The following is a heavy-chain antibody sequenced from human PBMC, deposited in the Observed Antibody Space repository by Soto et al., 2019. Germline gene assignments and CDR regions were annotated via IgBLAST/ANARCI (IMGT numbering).Heavy chain of an antibody. CDR3: ARTTAIAGTHFDS. V-gene: IGHV3-21*01. D-gene: IGHD6-13*01. CDR1: GFTFSTYN. J-gene: IGHJ4*02. Sequence: GGSLRLSCAASGFTFSTYNMNWVRQAPGKGLEWVSSISVSTNYIYYADSVKGRFTISRDNTKNSLYLQMNSLRAEDTAVYYCARTTAIAGTHFDSWGQGTLVTVSS. CDR2: ISVSTNYI.